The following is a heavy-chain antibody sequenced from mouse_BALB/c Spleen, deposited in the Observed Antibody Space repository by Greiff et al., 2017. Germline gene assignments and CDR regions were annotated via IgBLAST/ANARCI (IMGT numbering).Heavy chain of an antibody. D-gene: IGHD1-2*01. V-gene: IGHV5-12-2*01. CDR3: ARQDYGYVGVGFAY. Sequence: EVKVEESGGGLVQPGGSLKLSCAASGFTFSSYTMSWVRQTPEKRLEWVAYISNGGGSTYYPDTVKGRFTISRDNAKNTLYLQMSSLKSEDTAMYYCARQDYGYVGVGFAYWGQGTLVTVSA. J-gene: IGHJ3*01. CDR1: GFTFSSYT. CDR2: ISNGGGST.